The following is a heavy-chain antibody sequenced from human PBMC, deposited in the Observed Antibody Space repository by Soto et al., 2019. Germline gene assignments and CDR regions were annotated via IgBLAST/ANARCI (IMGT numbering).Heavy chain of an antibody. V-gene: IGHV3-23*01. CDR3: AKVRRFGELRSLY. J-gene: IGHJ4*02. CDR1: GFTFSSYA. D-gene: IGHD3-10*01. Sequence: EVQLLESGGGLVQPGGSLRLSCAASGFTFSSYAMSWVRQAPGKGLEWVSAIGVSGDTTYYPDSVKGRFTISRDNAKNTLYLQMGSLRPEETAVYYCAKVRRFGELRSLYWGQGTLVTVSS. CDR2: IGVSGDTT.